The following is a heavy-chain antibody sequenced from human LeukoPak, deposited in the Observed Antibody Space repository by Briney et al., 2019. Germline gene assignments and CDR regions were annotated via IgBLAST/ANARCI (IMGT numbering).Heavy chain of an antibody. CDR3: ARGSSMKSGYSYGPSGY. Sequence: GGSLRLSCAASGFTFSSYGMHWVRQAPGKGLEWVAVIWYDGSNKYYADSVKGRFTISRDNSKNTLYLQMNSLRAEDTAVYYCARGSSMKSGYSYGPSGYWGRGTLVTVSS. CDR1: GFTFSSYG. D-gene: IGHD5-18*01. V-gene: IGHV3-33*01. CDR2: IWYDGSNK. J-gene: IGHJ4*02.